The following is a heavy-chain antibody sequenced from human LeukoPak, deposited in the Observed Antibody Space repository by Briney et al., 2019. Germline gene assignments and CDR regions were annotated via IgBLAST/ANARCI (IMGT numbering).Heavy chain of an antibody. CDR3: AISLAPYSSWDY. Sequence: GGSLRLSCAASGFTLSTYAMTWVRQAPGKGLEWVSAISGSGGSTYYADSVKGRFTISRDNSKNTLYLQMNSLRAEDTAVYYCAISLAPYSSWDYWGQGTLATVSS. CDR2: ISGSGGST. D-gene: IGHD6-19*01. V-gene: IGHV3-23*01. CDR1: GFTLSTYA. J-gene: IGHJ4*02.